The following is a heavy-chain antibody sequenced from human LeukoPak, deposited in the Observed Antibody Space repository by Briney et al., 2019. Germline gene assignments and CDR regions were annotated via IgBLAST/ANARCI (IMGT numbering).Heavy chain of an antibody. D-gene: IGHD3-22*01. CDR1: GFTFDDYA. Sequence: GGSLRLSCAASGFTFDDYAMHWVRQAPGKGLEWVSGISWNSGSIGYADSVKGRFTISRDNAKNSLYLQMNSLRAEDTAVYYCARYNTEISAYWVNYYFDLWGRGTLVTVSS. V-gene: IGHV3-9*01. CDR2: ISWNSGSI. CDR3: ARYNTEISAYWVNYYFDL. J-gene: IGHJ2*01.